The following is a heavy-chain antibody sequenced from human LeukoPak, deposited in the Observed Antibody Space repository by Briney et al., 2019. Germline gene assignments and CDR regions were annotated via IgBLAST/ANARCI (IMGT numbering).Heavy chain of an antibody. J-gene: IGHJ4*02. Sequence: GGSLRLSCAASGLTFRNYGMHWVRQAPGKGLEWVAVIWYDGSNQYYVDSVKGRFTISRDNAKNSLYLQMNSLRAEDTAVYYCATPGIAAAGTLGGDYWGQGTLVTVSS. D-gene: IGHD6-13*01. V-gene: IGHV3-33*03. CDR3: ATPGIAAAGTLGGDY. CDR1: GLTFRNYG. CDR2: IWYDGSNQ.